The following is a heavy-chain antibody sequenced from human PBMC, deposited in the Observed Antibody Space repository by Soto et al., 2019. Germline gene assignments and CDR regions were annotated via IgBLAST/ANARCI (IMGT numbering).Heavy chain of an antibody. Sequence: SETLSLTCTVSGGSISSGGYYWSWIRQHPGKGLEWIGYIYYSGSTYYNPSLKSRVTISVDTSKNQFSLKLSSVTAADTAVYYCARDRAAAGTGWFDPWGQGTLVTVSS. J-gene: IGHJ5*02. V-gene: IGHV4-31*03. CDR1: GGSISSGGYY. CDR3: ARDRAAAGTGWFDP. CDR2: IYYSGST. D-gene: IGHD6-13*01.